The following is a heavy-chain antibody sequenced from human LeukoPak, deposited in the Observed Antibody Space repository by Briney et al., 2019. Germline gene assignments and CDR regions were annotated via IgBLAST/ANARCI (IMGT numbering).Heavy chain of an antibody. CDR2: INPNSGGT. CDR1: GYTFTGYY. V-gene: IGHV1-2*02. J-gene: IGHJ4*02. D-gene: IGHD4-23*01. CDR3: ARSPIGLWLQDYVGKGVFDY. Sequence: ASVKVSCKASGYTFTGYYMHWVRQARGQGLEWMGWINPNSGGTNYAQKFQGRVTMTRDTSISTAYMELSRLRSDDTAVYYCARSPIGLWLQDYVGKGVFDYWGQGTLVPV.